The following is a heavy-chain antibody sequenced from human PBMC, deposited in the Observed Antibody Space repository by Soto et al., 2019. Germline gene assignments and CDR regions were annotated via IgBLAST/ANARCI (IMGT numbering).Heavy chain of an antibody. D-gene: IGHD2-15*01. CDR2: IYHSGST. J-gene: IGHJ4*02. V-gene: IGHV4-30-2*01. Sequence: QLQLQESGSGLVKPSQTLSLTCAVSGGSISSGGYSWSWIRQPPGKGLEWIGYIYHSGSTYYNPSLKSRVTILVDRSQNQFALKLSSRAAADTAVYYCASGEVVALGYWGQGTLVTVSS. CDR1: GGSISSGGYS. CDR3: ASGEVVALGY.